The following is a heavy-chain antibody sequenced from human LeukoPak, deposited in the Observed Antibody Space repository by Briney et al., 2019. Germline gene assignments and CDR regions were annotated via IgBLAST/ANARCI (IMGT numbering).Heavy chain of an antibody. D-gene: IGHD5-18*01. V-gene: IGHV3-23*01. CDR1: GLTFSSHS. CDR3: ATSGYSYGYVDY. J-gene: IGHJ4*02. Sequence: TGRSRRLSWAPSGLTFSSHSMSWVSQAPGKGLEWVSAISGSGGSTYYADSVKGRFTISRDNSKNTLYLQMNSLRAEDTAVYYCATSGYSYGYVDYWGQGTLVTVSS. CDR2: ISGSGGST.